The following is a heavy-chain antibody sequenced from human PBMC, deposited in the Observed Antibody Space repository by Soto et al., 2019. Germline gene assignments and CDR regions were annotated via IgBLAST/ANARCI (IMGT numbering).Heavy chain of an antibody. CDR2: ISWNSGSI. D-gene: IGHD2-2*01. Sequence: GGSLRLSCAASGFTFDDYAMHWVRQAPGKGLEWVSGISWNSGSIGYADSVKGRFTISRDNAKNSLYLQMNSLRAEDTALYYCAKEGPPSGYCSSTSCPLGYYGMDVWGQGTTV. J-gene: IGHJ6*02. CDR1: GFTFDDYA. CDR3: AKEGPPSGYCSSTSCPLGYYGMDV. V-gene: IGHV3-9*01.